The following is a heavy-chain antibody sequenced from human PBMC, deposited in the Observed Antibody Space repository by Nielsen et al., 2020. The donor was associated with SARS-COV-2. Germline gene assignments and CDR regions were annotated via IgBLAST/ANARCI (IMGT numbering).Heavy chain of an antibody. J-gene: IGHJ4*02. CDR2: IYYSGST. Sequence: SETLSLTCTVSGGSVSSGSYYWSWIRQPPGKGLEWIGYIYYSGSTNYNPSLKSRVTISVDTSKNQFSLKLSSVTAADTAVYYCATAEVRFLEWLLYRLAFDYWGQGTLVTVSS. CDR3: ATAEVRFLEWLLYRLAFDY. V-gene: IGHV4-61*01. CDR1: GGSVSSGSYY. D-gene: IGHD3-3*01.